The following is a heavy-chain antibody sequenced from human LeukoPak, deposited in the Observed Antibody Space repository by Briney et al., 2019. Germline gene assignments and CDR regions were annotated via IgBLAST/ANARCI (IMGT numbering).Heavy chain of an antibody. V-gene: IGHV3-30-3*01. CDR3: VRDLDLGAYSSFVC. Sequence: GGSLRLSCAASGFTFSSSAMHWVRQAPGKGLEWVAVISYDGSKTYYADSVKGRFTLSRDNSKNTLYLQMNTLRAEDTAVYYCVRDLDLGAYSSFVCWGQGTLVSVSS. J-gene: IGHJ4*02. CDR1: GFTFSSSA. D-gene: IGHD4-23*01. CDR2: ISYDGSKT.